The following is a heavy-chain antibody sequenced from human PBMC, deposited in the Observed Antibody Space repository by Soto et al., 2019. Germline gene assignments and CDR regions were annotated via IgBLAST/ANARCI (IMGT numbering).Heavy chain of an antibody. D-gene: IGHD6-25*01. CDR2: ISASNGDT. J-gene: IGHJ4*02. V-gene: IGHV1-18*01. CDR3: VRADFGVVPAATYIDH. CDR1: GYTFTSYV. Sequence: QVQLVQSGAEVKKPGASVKVSCKASGYTFTSYVISWVRQAPGQGLEWMGWISASNGDTNSAQKFQGRLTMATDTSTNTAYMELRSLRSDDTAVYYCVRADFGVVPAATYIDHWGQGTRVSVSS.